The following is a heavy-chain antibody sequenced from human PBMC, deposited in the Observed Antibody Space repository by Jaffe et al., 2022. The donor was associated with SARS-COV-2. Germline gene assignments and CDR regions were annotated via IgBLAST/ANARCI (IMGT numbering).Heavy chain of an antibody. D-gene: IGHD2-21*02. CDR3: ARDIVVVTAIPEEDYYYMDV. J-gene: IGHJ6*03. Sequence: EVQLVESGGGLVKPGGSLRLSCAASGFTFSSYSMNWVRQAPGKGLEWVSSISSSSSYIYYADSVKGRFTISRDNAKNSLYLQMNSLRAEDTAVYYCARDIVVVTAIPEEDYYYMDVWGKGTTVTVSS. V-gene: IGHV3-21*01. CDR1: GFTFSSYS. CDR2: ISSSSSYI.